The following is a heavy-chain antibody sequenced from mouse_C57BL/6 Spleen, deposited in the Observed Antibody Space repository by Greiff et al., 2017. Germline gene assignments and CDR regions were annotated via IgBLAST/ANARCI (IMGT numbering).Heavy chain of an antibody. V-gene: IGHV1-50*01. CDR1: GYTFTSYW. CDR2: IDPSDSYP. Sequence: QVQLQQSGAELVKPGASVKLSCKASGYTFTSYWMQWVKQRPGQGLEWIGEIDPSDSYPNYNQKFKGKATLTVDTSSSTAYMQLSSLTSEDSAVYYCARRGYAMDYWGQGTSVTVSS. CDR3: ARRGYAMDY. J-gene: IGHJ4*01.